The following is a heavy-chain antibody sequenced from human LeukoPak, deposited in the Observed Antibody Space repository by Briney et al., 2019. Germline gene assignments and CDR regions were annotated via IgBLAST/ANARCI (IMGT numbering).Heavy chain of an antibody. V-gene: IGHV1-18*01. CDR3: ARKKASYSSGWYPQGWEEYFDY. Sequence: ASVKVSCKASGYTFTSYGISWVRQAPGQGLEWMGWISAYNGNTNYAQKLQGRVTMTTDTSTSTAYMELRSLRSDDTAVYYCARKKASYSSGWYPQGWEEYFDYWGQGTLVTVSS. CDR1: GYTFTSYG. D-gene: IGHD6-19*01. CDR2: ISAYNGNT. J-gene: IGHJ4*02.